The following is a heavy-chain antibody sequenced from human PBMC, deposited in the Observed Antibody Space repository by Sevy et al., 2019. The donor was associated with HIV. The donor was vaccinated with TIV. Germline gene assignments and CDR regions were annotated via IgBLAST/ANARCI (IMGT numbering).Heavy chain of an antibody. Sequence: SETLSLTCTVSGGSISSNSYYWGWIRQPPGKGLEWIGSIYYSGSTYDNPSLKSRVTISVDTSKNQFSLKLSSVTAADTAVYYCARHSGFGEPHDAFDIWGQGTMVTVSS. J-gene: IGHJ3*02. V-gene: IGHV4-39*01. D-gene: IGHD3-10*01. CDR3: ARHSGFGEPHDAFDI. CDR1: GGSISSNSYY. CDR2: IYYSGST.